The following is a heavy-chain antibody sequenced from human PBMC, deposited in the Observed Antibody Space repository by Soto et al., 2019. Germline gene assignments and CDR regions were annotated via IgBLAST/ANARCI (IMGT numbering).Heavy chain of an antibody. CDR2: ISYDGSNK. V-gene: IGHV3-30*03. D-gene: IGHD3-3*01. J-gene: IGHJ4*02. Sequence: QVQLVXSXGGVVQPXRXLRLSCAASGFTFSSYGMHWVRQAPGKGLEWVAVISYDGSNKYYADSVKGRXAXXXXXSXXXXXXXXXXXXXXXXXXXXXAKDDTGDXWSXYIDYWGQGTLVTVXS. CDR3: AKDDTGDXWSXYIDY. CDR1: GFTFSSYG.